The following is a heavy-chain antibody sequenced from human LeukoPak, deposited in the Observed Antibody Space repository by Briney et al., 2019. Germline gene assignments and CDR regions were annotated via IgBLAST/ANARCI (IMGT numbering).Heavy chain of an antibody. D-gene: IGHD2-15*01. CDR3: ARGSGSGVFDY. V-gene: IGHV3-53*01. CDR1: GFTFSSYE. Sequence: GSLRLSCAASGFTFSSYEMNWVRQAPGKGLEWVSIIYRGGSTYYSDSVKGRFTISRDDSRNTLFLQMNSLRAEDTALYYCARGSGSGVFDYWGQGTLVTVSS. CDR2: IYRGGST. J-gene: IGHJ4*02.